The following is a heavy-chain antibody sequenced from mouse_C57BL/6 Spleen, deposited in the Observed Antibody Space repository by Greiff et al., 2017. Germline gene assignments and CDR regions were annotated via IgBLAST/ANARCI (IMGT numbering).Heavy chain of an antibody. V-gene: IGHV1-22*01. Sequence: EVQLQQSGPELVKPGASVKMSCKASGYTFTDYNMHWVKQSHGKSLEWIGYINPNNGGTSYNQKFKGKATLTVNKSSSTAYMELRSLTSEDSAVYYCAIYDGSRRGFAYWGQGTLVTVSA. CDR1: GYTFTDYN. CDR2: INPNNGGT. J-gene: IGHJ3*01. CDR3: AIYDGSRRGFAY. D-gene: IGHD2-3*01.